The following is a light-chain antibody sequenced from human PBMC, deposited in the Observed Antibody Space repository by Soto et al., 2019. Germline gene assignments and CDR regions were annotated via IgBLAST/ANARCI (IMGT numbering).Light chain of an antibody. CDR2: GTS. CDR1: HSINSH. Sequence: DIQLTQSPSSLSASEGDTVTITCRASHSINSHLNWYQQKSGEAPKFLIYGTSDLHTGVPSRFSGSGAGTDFTLTISSLQPEDCAIYYCQQSYSTPFTFGQGTKQEI. CDR3: QQSYSTPFT. V-gene: IGKV1-39*01. J-gene: IGKJ2*01.